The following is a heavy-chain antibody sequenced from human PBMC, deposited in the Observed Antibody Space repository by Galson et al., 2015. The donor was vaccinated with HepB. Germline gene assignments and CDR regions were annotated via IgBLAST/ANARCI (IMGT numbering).Heavy chain of an antibody. CDR3: ARGSTITIFGVVIPAFDY. V-gene: IGHV1-69*13. CDR2: IIPIFGTA. Sequence: SVKVSCKASGGTFSSYAISWVRQAPGQGLEWMGGIIPIFGTANYAQKFQGRVTITADESTSTAYMELSSLRSEDTAVYYCARGSTITIFGVVIPAFDYWGQGTLVTVSS. CDR1: GGTFSSYA. J-gene: IGHJ4*02. D-gene: IGHD3-3*01.